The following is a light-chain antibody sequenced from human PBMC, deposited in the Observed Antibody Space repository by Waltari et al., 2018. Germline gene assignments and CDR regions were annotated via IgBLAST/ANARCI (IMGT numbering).Light chain of an antibody. CDR3: ATWDDSLKGVV. CDR1: SSNIETNT. V-gene: IGLV1-44*01. Sequence: QSVLTQPPSVSATPGQRVTISCSGDSSNIETNTVSWYQQVPGTAPKLLIYSNTLRPSGVPGRFSGSKSGISASLAISDLQSEDEADYYCATWDDSLKGVVFGGGSKLTVL. CDR2: SNT. J-gene: IGLJ3*02.